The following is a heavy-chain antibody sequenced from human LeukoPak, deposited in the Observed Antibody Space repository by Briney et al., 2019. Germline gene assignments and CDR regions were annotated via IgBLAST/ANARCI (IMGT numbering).Heavy chain of an antibody. V-gene: IGHV5-51*01. Sequence: GESLKISCKGSGYSFPIYWLGWVRQMPGKGLEWMGIIYPGDSDTRYSPSFQGQVTISADKSISTAYLQWSSLKASDTAMYYCARQSGKYDSSSRHFDYWGQGTLVTVSS. D-gene: IGHD3-22*01. J-gene: IGHJ4*02. CDR3: ARQSGKYDSSSRHFDY. CDR1: GYSFPIYW. CDR2: IYPGDSDT.